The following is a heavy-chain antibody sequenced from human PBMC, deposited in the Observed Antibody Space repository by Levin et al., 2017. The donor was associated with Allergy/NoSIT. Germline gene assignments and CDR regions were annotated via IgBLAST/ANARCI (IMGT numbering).Heavy chain of an antibody. CDR3: ARVGYYCTNGVCLPLGYYYGMDV. D-gene: IGHD2-8*01. Sequence: GGSLRLSCAASGFTFSSYWMHWVRQAPGKGLVWVSRINSDGRSTRYADSVKGRFTISRDNAKNTLYLQMNSLRAEDTAVYYCARVGYYCTNGVCLPLGYYYGMDVWGQGTTVTVSS. V-gene: IGHV3-74*01. J-gene: IGHJ6*02. CDR2: INSDGRST. CDR1: GFTFSSYW.